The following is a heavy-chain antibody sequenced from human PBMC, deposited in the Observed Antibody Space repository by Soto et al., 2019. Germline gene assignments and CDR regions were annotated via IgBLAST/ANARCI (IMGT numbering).Heavy chain of an antibody. CDR1: GFTVSSNY. D-gene: IGHD2-2*01. CDR3: AREGYCSSTSCYVYYYYYMDV. V-gene: IGHV3-66*01. CDR2: IYSGGST. J-gene: IGHJ6*03. Sequence: GGSLRPSCAASGFTVSSNYMSWVRQAPGKGLEWVSVIYSGGSTYYADSVKGRFTISRDNSKNTLYLQMNGLRAEDTAVYYCAREGYCSSTSCYVYYYYYMDVWGKGTTVTVSS.